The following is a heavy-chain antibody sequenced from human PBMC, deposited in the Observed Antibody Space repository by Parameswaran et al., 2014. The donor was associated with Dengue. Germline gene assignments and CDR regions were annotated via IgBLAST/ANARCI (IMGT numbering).Heavy chain of an antibody. CDR3: ARTVGSSSRAVCDY. V-gene: IGHV4-59*01. D-gene: IGHD6-6*01. J-gene: IGHJ4*02. Sequence: VRQMPGKGLEWIGYIYYSGSTNYNPSLKSRVTISVDTSKNQFSLKLSSVTAADTAVYYCARTVGSSSRAVCDYWGPGEPLVTVSS. CDR2: IYYSGST.